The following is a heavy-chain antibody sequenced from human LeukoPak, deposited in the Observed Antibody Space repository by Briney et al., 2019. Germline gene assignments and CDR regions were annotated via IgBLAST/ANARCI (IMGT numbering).Heavy chain of an antibody. CDR1: GYILTELS. Sequence: GASVKVSCKVSGYILTELSMHWVRQAPGKGLEWMGGFDPEDGETIYAQKFQGRITMTEDTSTDTAYMELSNLRSEDTAVYYCATHSSGYYYVNPLWRHWGQGTLVTVSS. J-gene: IGHJ1*01. CDR2: FDPEDGET. V-gene: IGHV1-24*01. CDR3: ATHSSGYYYVNPLWRH. D-gene: IGHD3-22*01.